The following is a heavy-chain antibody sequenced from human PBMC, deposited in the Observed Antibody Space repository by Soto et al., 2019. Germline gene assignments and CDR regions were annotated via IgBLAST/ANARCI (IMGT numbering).Heavy chain of an antibody. CDR2: ISYDGSNK. Sequence: GSLRLSCAASGFTFSSYGMHWVRQAPGKGLEWVAVISYDGSNKYYADSVKGRFTISRDNSKNTLYLQMNSLRAEDTAVYYCAKDADYGGKTDAFDIWGQGTMVTVSS. D-gene: IGHD4-17*01. CDR1: GFTFSSYG. J-gene: IGHJ3*02. V-gene: IGHV3-30*18. CDR3: AKDADYGGKTDAFDI.